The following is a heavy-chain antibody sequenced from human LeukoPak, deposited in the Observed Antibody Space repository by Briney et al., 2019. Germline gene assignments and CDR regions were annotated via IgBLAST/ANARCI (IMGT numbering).Heavy chain of an antibody. Sequence: PGGSLRLSCAASGFTFRNYGMAWVRQAPGKGLEWVSAISGSGGSTFYADSVEGRFTISRDNSKNTLYLQIISLRAEDTAVYYCAKGYCSGGSCYSPPGFDPWGQGTLVTVSS. V-gene: IGHV3-23*01. J-gene: IGHJ5*02. D-gene: IGHD2-15*01. CDR1: GFTFRNYG. CDR3: AKGYCSGGSCYSPPGFDP. CDR2: ISGSGGST.